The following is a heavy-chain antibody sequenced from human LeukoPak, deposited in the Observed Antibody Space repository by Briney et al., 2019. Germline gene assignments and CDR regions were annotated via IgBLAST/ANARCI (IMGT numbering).Heavy chain of an antibody. D-gene: IGHD5-24*01. V-gene: IGHV3-23*01. CDR2: ISGSGGHT. Sequence: SGGSLRLSCAASGITFTSHAMSWVRQAPGKGLEWVSLISGSGGHTYYGGSVKGRFTISRDNSKSTLYLQMNSLRAEDTAVYYCAKGGVATMRDGYNYYYYYMEVWGRGTTVTVSS. J-gene: IGHJ6*03. CDR3: AKGGVATMRDGYNYYYYYMEV. CDR1: GITFTSHA.